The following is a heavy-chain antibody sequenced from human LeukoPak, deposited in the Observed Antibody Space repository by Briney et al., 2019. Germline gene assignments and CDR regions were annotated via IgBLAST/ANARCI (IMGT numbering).Heavy chain of an antibody. D-gene: IGHD5-12*01. V-gene: IGHV4-4*02. Sequence: SETLSLTCDVSGGSISGSNWWSWVRQPPGKGLEWIGEIYHSGSTNYNPSLKSRVTISVDKSKNQFSLKLSSVTAADTAVYYCARDRGGYDSVFGDYWGQGTLVTVSS. CDR1: GGSISGSNW. CDR2: IYHSGST. J-gene: IGHJ4*02. CDR3: ARDRGGYDSVFGDY.